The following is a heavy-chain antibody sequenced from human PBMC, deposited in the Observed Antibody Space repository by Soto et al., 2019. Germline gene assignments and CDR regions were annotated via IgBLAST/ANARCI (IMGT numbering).Heavy chain of an antibody. CDR3: ATRPTVADDY. CDR2: ISSSAGRT. D-gene: IGHD4-4*01. Sequence: PGGSLRLCCTASGFTFSTYAMNWVRQASGKGLDLVSGISSSAGRTYYAESVKGRFTISRDNSKNTLYLQMSSLRVEDTAVYYCATRPTVADDYWGQGTLDTVSS. CDR1: GFTFSTYA. J-gene: IGHJ4*02. V-gene: IGHV3-23*01.